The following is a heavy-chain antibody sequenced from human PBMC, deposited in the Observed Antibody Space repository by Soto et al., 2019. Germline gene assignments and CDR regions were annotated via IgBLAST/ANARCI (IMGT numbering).Heavy chain of an antibody. Sequence: QVQLQQWGAGLLKPSETLSLTCAVYGGSFSGYYWSWIRQPPGKGLEWIGEINHSGRTNYNPSLKIRVTISVDTSKNQFSLKLSSVTAADTAVYYCARGQVGYSSGWYGDWYFDLWGRGTLVTVSS. CDR2: INHSGRT. J-gene: IGHJ2*01. CDR1: GGSFSGYY. V-gene: IGHV4-34*01. CDR3: ARGQVGYSSGWYGDWYFDL. D-gene: IGHD6-19*01.